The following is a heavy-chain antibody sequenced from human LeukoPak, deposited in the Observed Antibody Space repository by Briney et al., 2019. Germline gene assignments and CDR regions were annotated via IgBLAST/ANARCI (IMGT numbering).Heavy chain of an antibody. CDR2: ISGSGGST. CDR1: GFTFSSYA. CDR3: AKSGWLQSYFDY. J-gene: IGHJ4*02. V-gene: IGHV3-23*01. Sequence: GGSLRLSCAASGFTFSSYAMSWVRQAPGKGLEWVSAISGSGGSTYYADSVKGRFTISRDNSKNTLYLKMNSLRAEDTAVYYCAKSGWLQSYFDYWGQGTLVTVSS. D-gene: IGHD5-24*01.